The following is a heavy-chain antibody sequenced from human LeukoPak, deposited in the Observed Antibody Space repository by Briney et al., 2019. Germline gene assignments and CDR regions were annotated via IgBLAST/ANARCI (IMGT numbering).Heavy chain of an antibody. V-gene: IGHV4-59*01. CDR1: GGSISSYY. CDR3: ARETMVRFDP. J-gene: IGHJ5*02. D-gene: IGHD3-10*01. CDR2: IHYSGGT. Sequence: SETLSLTCTVSGGSISSYYWSWIRQSPGKGLECIGYIHYSGGTNYNTSLKSRVTISVETSKNQFSLKLKSVTAADTAVYYCARETMVRFDPWGQGTLVTVSS.